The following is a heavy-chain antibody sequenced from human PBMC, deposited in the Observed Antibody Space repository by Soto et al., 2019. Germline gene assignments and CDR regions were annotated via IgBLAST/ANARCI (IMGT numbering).Heavy chain of an antibody. Sequence: QVQLVESGGGVVQPGRSLRLSCAASGFTFRNYGLHWVRQAPGKGLEWVAVISYDGRNTYYTDSVKGRFTISRDNFQNTLYLQMDSLRTDDTAVYYCAKGDLDTSMAMAFDYWGQGTLVTVSS. CDR1: GFTFRNYG. V-gene: IGHV3-30*18. CDR2: ISYDGRNT. D-gene: IGHD5-18*01. J-gene: IGHJ4*02. CDR3: AKGDLDTSMAMAFDY.